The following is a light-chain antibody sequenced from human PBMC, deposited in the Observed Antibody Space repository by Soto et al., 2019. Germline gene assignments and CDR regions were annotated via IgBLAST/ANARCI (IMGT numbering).Light chain of an antibody. J-gene: IGLJ1*01. CDR3: CSYTSRTTYV. CDR2: EAT. Sequence: QSVLTQPASVSGSPGQSITISCTGTSSDVGTYDLVSWYQHHPGAAPKLIIYEATRRPSGISNRFSGSKSGNTASLTISGLQSEDEADYFCCSYTSRTTYVFGTGTKLTVL. V-gene: IGLV2-14*02. CDR1: SSDVGTYDL.